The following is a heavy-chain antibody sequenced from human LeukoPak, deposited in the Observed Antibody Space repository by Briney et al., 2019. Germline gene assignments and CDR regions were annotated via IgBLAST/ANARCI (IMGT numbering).Heavy chain of an antibody. D-gene: IGHD6-19*01. Sequence: GGSLRLSCAASGLTFSSYGMHWVRQAPGKGLEWGAFIRYDGSNKYYADSVKGRFTISRDNSKNTLYLQMNSLRTEDTAVYYRAKPIGMIAVAGLVDYWGQRTLVTVSS. CDR2: IRYDGSNK. J-gene: IGHJ4*02. V-gene: IGHV3-30*02. CDR1: GLTFSSYG. CDR3: AKPIGMIAVAGLVDY.